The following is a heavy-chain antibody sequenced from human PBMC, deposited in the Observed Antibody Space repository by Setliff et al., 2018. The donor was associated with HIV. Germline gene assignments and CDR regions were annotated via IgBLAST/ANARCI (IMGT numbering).Heavy chain of an antibody. D-gene: IGHD4-17*01. V-gene: IGHV4-59*12. CDR3: ARAPLSGGLSSLRTYCDSGCDYSYYFSMDV. CDR2: TFDNGNT. Sequence: SETLSLTCSISGGSISFYYWNWLRQTPGKGLEWIAYTFDNGNTHYNPSLESRVAISLDTSKSQVSLSVNYVTAADSALDYCARAPLSGGLSSLRTYCDSGCDYSYYFSMDVWGKGTTVTVSS. J-gene: IGHJ6*03. CDR1: GGSISFYY.